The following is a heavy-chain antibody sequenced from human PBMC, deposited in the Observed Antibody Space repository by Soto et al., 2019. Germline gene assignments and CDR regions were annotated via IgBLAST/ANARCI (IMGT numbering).Heavy chain of an antibody. D-gene: IGHD6-13*01. CDR1: GYSFTSYW. Sequence: PGESLKISCKGSGYSFTSYWIGWVRQMPGKGLEWMGIIYPGDSDTRYSPSFQGQVTISADKSISTAYLQWSSLKASDTAMYYCAVGIAAAGTPYGMDVWGQGTTVTVSS. J-gene: IGHJ6*02. CDR3: AVGIAAAGTPYGMDV. CDR2: IYPGDSDT. V-gene: IGHV5-51*01.